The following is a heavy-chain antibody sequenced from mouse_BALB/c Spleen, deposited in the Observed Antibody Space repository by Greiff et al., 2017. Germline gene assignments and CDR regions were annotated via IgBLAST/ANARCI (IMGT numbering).Heavy chain of an antibody. J-gene: IGHJ2*01. CDR2: ISSGGSYT. CDR1: GFTFSSYA. D-gene: IGHD2-1*01. V-gene: IGHV5-9-4*01. CDR3: ARGDGNYLDY. Sequence: EVKLMESGGGLVKPGGSLKLSCAASGFTFSSYAMSWVRQSPEKRLEWVAEISSGGSYTYYPDTVTGRFTISRDNAKNTLYLEMSSLRSEDTAMYYCARGDGNYLDYWGQGTTLTVSS.